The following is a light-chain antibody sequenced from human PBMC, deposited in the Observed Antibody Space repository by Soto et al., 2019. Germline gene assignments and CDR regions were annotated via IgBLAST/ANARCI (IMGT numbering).Light chain of an antibody. CDR1: QDISNY. V-gene: IGKV1-33*01. CDR3: QQYDNLPLT. CDR2: DAS. Sequence: DIQMTQSPSSLSASVGDRVTITCQASQDISNYLNWYQQKPGKAPKLLIYDASNLETGYPSRFSGNGSRTDFTITISSLQRQDTATCHRQQYDNLPLTFGGGTNVEIK. J-gene: IGKJ4*01.